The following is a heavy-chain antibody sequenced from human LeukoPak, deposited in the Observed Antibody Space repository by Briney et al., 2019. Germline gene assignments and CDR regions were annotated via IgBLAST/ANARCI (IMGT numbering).Heavy chain of an antibody. D-gene: IGHD6-13*01. CDR3: LAGYYYYYMDV. V-gene: IGHV3-74*01. CDR2: TNTHGTSA. J-gene: IGHJ6*03. CDR1: GFTFNNYW. Sequence: PGGSLRLSCAASGFTFNNYWMHWIRQAPGKGLVWVARTNTHGTSASYADSVKGRFIISRDNANNTLYLQMNGLRDEDTGVYYALAGYYYYYMDVWGKGTTVTVSS.